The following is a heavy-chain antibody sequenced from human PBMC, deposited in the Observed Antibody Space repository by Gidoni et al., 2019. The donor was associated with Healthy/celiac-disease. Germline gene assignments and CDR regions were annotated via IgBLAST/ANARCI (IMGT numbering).Heavy chain of an antibody. CDR3: AKDPEAEVGAPDY. Sequence: EVQLLESGGGLVQPGGSLRLSCAASGFTFSSYAMSWVRQAPGKGLGWVSAISGSGGSTYYADSVKGRFTISRDNSKNTLYLQMNSLRAEDTAVYYCAKDPEAEVGAPDYWGQGTLVTVSS. V-gene: IGHV3-23*01. J-gene: IGHJ4*02. D-gene: IGHD1-26*01. CDR2: ISGSGGST. CDR1: GFTFSSYA.